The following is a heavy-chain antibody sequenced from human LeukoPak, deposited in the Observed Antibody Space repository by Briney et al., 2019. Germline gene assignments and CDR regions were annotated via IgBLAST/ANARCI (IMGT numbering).Heavy chain of an antibody. CDR2: IYTGGTP. CDR3: ARGAATGPTLALDY. D-gene: IGHD6-13*01. J-gene: IGHJ4*02. V-gene: IGHV3-53*01. Sequence: PGGSLRLSCVASGFTVSSNYMTWVRQAPGKGLEWVSVIYTGGTPYYADSVKGRFTISRDISKNTVYLQMNSLRVEDTAVYFCARGAATGPTLALDYWGQGTLFTVSS. CDR1: GFTVSSNY.